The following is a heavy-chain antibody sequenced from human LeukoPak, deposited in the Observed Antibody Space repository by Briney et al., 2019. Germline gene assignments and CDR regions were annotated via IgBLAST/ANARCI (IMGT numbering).Heavy chain of an antibody. Sequence: PSETLSLTCTVSGGSISSGSYYWSWIRQPAGKGLEWIGSISHGAGTYYSPSLKSRVTMSVDTSKNQFSVNLNSVTAADTAVYYCARDHDVWVAPYFDYWGQGNLVSVSS. CDR1: GGSISSGSYY. J-gene: IGHJ4*02. CDR3: ARDHDVWVAPYFDY. D-gene: IGHD5-12*01. V-gene: IGHV4-39*07. CDR2: ISHGAGT.